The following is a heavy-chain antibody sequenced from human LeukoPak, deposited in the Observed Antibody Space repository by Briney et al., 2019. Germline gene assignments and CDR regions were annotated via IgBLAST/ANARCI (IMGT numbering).Heavy chain of an antibody. D-gene: IGHD3-22*01. J-gene: IGHJ3*02. CDR3: ARSLSFSYDSSGYYPYAFDI. V-gene: IGHV3-23*01. CDR2: ISGSGGST. CDR1: GFTFSSYA. Sequence: GGSLRLSCAASGFTFSSYAMSWVRQAPGKGLEWVSAISGSGGSTYYADSVKGRFTISRDNAKNSLYLQMNSLRAEDTAVYYCARSLSFSYDSSGYYPYAFDIWGQGTMVTVSS.